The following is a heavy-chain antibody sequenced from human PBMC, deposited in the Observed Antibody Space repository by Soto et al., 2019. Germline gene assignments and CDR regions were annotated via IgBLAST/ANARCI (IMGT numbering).Heavy chain of an antibody. V-gene: IGHV3-30*18. Sequence: QVQLVESGGGVVQPGRSLRLSCAASGFTFSSYGMHWVRQAPGKGLEWVAVISYDGSNKYYADSVKGRFTISRDNSKNTLYLQMNSLRAEDTAVYYCAKDFSIAVAGVESFDYWGQGTLVTVSS. D-gene: IGHD6-19*01. CDR2: ISYDGSNK. CDR1: GFTFSSYG. J-gene: IGHJ4*02. CDR3: AKDFSIAVAGVESFDY.